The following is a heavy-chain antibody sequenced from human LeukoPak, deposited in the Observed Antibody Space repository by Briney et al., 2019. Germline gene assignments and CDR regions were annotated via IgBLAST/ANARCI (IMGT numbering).Heavy chain of an antibody. CDR1: GFTFSSYG. J-gene: IGHJ4*02. CDR3: AKVGRGEAAADTEPDY. CDR2: IWYDGSNK. V-gene: IGHV3-33*06. Sequence: PGGSLRLSCAASGFTFSSYGMHWVRQAPGKGLEWVAVIWYDGSNKYYADSVKGRFTISRDNSKNTLYLQMNSLRAEDTAVYYCAKVGRGEAAADTEPDYWGQGTLVTVSS. D-gene: IGHD6-13*01.